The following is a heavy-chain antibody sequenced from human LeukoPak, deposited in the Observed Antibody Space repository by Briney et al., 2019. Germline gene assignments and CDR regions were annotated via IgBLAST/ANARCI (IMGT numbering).Heavy chain of an antibody. J-gene: IGHJ4*02. CDR2: ISYDGSNK. Sequence: GGSLRLSCAASGFTFSSYAMHWVRQAPGKGLEWVAVISYDGSNKYYADSVKGRFTISRDNSKNTLYLQMNSLRAEDTAVYYCARGEYYFDYWGQGTLVTVSS. V-gene: IGHV3-30-3*01. CDR3: ARGEYYFDY. CDR1: GFTFSSYA.